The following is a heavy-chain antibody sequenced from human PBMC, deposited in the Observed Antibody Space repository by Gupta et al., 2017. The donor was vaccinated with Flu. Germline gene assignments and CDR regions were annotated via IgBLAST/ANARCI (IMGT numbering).Heavy chain of an antibody. J-gene: IGHJ4*02. CDR3: ARMTGIIDS. Sequence: CGGTFSGFAVSWVRQGPGQGLEWMGSCIAKSLTAKYANKFQDRLTFVADDAATTVEMELSRLRSDDTAVYYCARMTGIIDSWGQGSLVTVSS. CDR1: GGTFSGFA. D-gene: IGHD1-1*01. V-gene: IGHV1-69*15. CDR2: CIAKSLTA.